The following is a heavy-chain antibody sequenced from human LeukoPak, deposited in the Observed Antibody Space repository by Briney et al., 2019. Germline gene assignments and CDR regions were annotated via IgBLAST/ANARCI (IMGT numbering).Heavy chain of an antibody. D-gene: IGHD3-16*02. V-gene: IGHV3-23*01. J-gene: IGHJ4*02. CDR3: AKEGEFTFGGVIVMSYFDY. Sequence: GGSLRLSCAASGFSFSTYAMTWVRQAPGKGLEWVSAIRDSGGSTYYADSVKGRFTISRDNSKSTLFLQMNSLRAEDTAVYYCAKEGEFTFGGVIVMSYFDYWGQGTLVTVSS. CDR2: IRDSGGST. CDR1: GFSFSTYA.